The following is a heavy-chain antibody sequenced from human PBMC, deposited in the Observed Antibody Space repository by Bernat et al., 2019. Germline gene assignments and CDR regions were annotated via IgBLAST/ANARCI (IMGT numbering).Heavy chain of an antibody. CDR1: GYTFTSYD. V-gene: IGHV1-8*01. Sequence: QVQLVQSGAEVKMPGASVKVSCKASGYTFTSYDITWVRQATGQGLEWMGWMTPNSGKTGFAQKFQGRLSMTRNTSISTAYMELSNLGSEDTAVYYCARGGHSGGGYGPDYWGQGTLVTVSS. D-gene: IGHD6-25*01. J-gene: IGHJ4*02. CDR3: ARGGHSGGGYGPDY. CDR2: MTPNSGKT.